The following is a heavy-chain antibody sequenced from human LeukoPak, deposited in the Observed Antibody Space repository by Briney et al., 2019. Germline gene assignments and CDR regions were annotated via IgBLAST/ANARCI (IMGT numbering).Heavy chain of an antibody. Sequence: GGSLRLSCAASGCTFSSYEMNWVRQAPGKGLEWVSYISSSGSTIYYADSVKGRFTISRDNAKNSLYLQMNSLRAEDTAVYYCARPSGYYEYYFDYWGQGTLVTVSS. J-gene: IGHJ4*02. CDR2: ISSSGSTI. V-gene: IGHV3-48*03. CDR3: ARPSGYYEYYFDY. D-gene: IGHD3-22*01. CDR1: GCTFSSYE.